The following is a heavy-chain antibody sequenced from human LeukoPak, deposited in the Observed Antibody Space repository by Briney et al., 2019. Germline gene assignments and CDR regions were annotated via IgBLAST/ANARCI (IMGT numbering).Heavy chain of an antibody. CDR3: ARPRPGWSSVMPYFDY. D-gene: IGHD3-16*01. CDR2: ISDTSSDI. Sequence: GGSLRLSCAASGFTLSSYTMNWVRQAPGKGLEWVSSISDTSSDINYADSVKGRFTISRDNAKNSLFLQVNSLRAEDTAVYYCARPRPGWSSVMPYFDYWGQGTLVTVSS. V-gene: IGHV3-21*01. CDR1: GFTLSSYT. J-gene: IGHJ4*02.